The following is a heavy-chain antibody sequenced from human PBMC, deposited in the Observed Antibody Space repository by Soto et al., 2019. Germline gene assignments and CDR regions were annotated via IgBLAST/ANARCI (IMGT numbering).Heavy chain of an antibody. CDR1: GGSISSSSYY. Sequence: SETLSLTCTVSGGSISSSSYYWGWIRQPPGKGLEWIASIYYSGSTYYNPSLKSRVTISVETSKIQFSLKLRSVTAAGTAVYFCAAYNSGYYYAHPPFDYWGQGTLVTVSS. CDR2: IYYSGST. J-gene: IGHJ4*02. D-gene: IGHD3-22*01. CDR3: AAYNSGYYYAHPPFDY. V-gene: IGHV4-39*01.